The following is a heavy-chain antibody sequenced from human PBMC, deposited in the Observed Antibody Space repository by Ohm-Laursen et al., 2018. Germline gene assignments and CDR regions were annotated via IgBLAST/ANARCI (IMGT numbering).Heavy chain of an antibody. Sequence: GTLSLTCTVSGDSISTYYWSWIRQPPGKGLEWIGYIHSSGSTSYSPSLKSRVTISVDTSKNQFSLRVRSLTAADTAVYYCARDLRHSSIWFDPWGQGTLVTVSS. CDR3: ARDLRHSSIWFDP. CDR1: GDSISTYY. CDR2: IHSSGST. J-gene: IGHJ5*02. V-gene: IGHV4-4*08. D-gene: IGHD6-19*01.